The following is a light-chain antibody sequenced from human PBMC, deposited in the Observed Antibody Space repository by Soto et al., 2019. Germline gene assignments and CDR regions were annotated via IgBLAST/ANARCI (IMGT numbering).Light chain of an antibody. J-gene: IGKJ4*01. CDR2: GAS. CDR1: QSVSSN. V-gene: IGKV3D-15*01. Sequence: EIVMTQSPVTLSVSPGGRAILSCRASQSVSSNLAWYRQKPGQAPRLLIFGASTRATGIPARFSGSGSGTEFTLTISSRQSEDSAVYYCQQYYSWPPLTFGGGTKVEIK. CDR3: QQYYSWPPLT.